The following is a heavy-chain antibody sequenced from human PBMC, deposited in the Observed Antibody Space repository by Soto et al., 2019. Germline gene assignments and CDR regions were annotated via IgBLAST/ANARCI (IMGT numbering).Heavy chain of an antibody. D-gene: IGHD2-15*01. Sequence: PGGSLRLSCAASGFTFSSYSMNWVRQAPGKGLEWVSYISSSSSTIYYADSVKGRFTISRDNAKNSLYLQMNSLRDEDTAVYYCARGGGVALFPHDIVVVVAATGYYGMDVWGQGTTVTVSS. CDR2: ISSSSSTI. CDR1: GFTFSSYS. CDR3: ARGGGVALFPHDIVVVVAATGYYGMDV. J-gene: IGHJ6*02. V-gene: IGHV3-48*02.